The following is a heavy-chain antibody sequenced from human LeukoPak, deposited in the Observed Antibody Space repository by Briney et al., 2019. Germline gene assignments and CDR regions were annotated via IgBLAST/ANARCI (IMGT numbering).Heavy chain of an antibody. Sequence: GRSLRLSCAASRFIFSNYGMHWVRQASGKGLEWVGRIRTKPNNYATAYAASVKGRFTISRDDSKNTAYLQMNSLKTEDTAVYYCTSPTGYNYGIDYWGQGTLVTVSS. D-gene: IGHD5-18*01. CDR3: TSPTGYNYGIDY. V-gene: IGHV3-73*01. J-gene: IGHJ4*02. CDR1: RFIFSNYG. CDR2: IRTKPNNYAT.